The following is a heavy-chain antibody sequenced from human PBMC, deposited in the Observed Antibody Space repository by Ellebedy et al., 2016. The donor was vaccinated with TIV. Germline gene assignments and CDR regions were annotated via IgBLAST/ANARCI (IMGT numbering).Heavy chain of an antibody. D-gene: IGHD5-18*01. Sequence: PGGSLRLSCAASGFTFSSYAMTWVRQAPGKGLEWISGLSGSGASTHYADSVKGRFTISRDNSKNTLYLQMNSLRAEDTAVYYCAKDRTPGDGYWVFDFWGQGTLVTVST. CDR3: AKDRTPGDGYWVFDF. CDR1: GFTFSSYA. CDR2: LSGSGAST. V-gene: IGHV3-23*01. J-gene: IGHJ4*02.